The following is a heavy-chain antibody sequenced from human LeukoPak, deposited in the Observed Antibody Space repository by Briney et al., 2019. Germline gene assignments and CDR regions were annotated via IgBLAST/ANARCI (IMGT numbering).Heavy chain of an antibody. V-gene: IGHV4-34*01. Sequence: SETLSLTCAVYGGSFSGYYWSWIRQPPGEGLEWIGEINHSGSTNYNPSLKSRVTISVDTSKNQFSLKLSSVTAADTAVYYCARESIAAAGNYYYYYMDVWGKGTTVTVSS. CDR3: ARESIAAAGNYYYYYMDV. CDR2: INHSGST. CDR1: GGSFSGYY. J-gene: IGHJ6*03. D-gene: IGHD6-13*01.